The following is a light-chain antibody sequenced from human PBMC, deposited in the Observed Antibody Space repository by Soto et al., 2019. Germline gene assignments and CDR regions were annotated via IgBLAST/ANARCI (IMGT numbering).Light chain of an antibody. V-gene: IGLV2-11*01. Sequence: QSALTQPRSVSGSPGQSATISCTGTSSDVGGYNFVSWYQQHPGKAPKLMIYDVSKRPSGVPDRFSGSKSGNTASLTISGLQAEDEADYYCCSYAGASPLHVFGTGTKLTV. J-gene: IGLJ1*01. CDR3: CSYAGASPLHV. CDR2: DVS. CDR1: SSDVGGYNF.